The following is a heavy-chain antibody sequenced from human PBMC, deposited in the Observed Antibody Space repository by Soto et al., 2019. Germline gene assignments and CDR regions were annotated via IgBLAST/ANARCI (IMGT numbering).Heavy chain of an antibody. CDR3: ASLTVVTPNGAFDI. Sequence: EVQLVESGGGLVKPGGSLRLSCAASGFTFSSSSMNWVRQAPGKGLEWVSSISSSSSYIYYADSVKGRFTISRDNAKNSLYLQMNSLRAEDTAVYDCASLTVVTPNGAFDIWGQGTMVTVSS. CDR2: ISSSSSYI. V-gene: IGHV3-21*01. CDR1: GFTFSSSS. J-gene: IGHJ3*02. D-gene: IGHD2-15*01.